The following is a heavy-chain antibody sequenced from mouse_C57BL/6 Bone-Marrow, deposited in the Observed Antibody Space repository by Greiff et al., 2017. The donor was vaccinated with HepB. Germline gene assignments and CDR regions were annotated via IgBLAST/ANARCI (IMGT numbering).Heavy chain of an antibody. V-gene: IGHV3-6*01. Sequence: EVQRVESGPGLVKPSQSLSLTCSVTGYSITSGYYWNWIRQFPGNKLEWMGYISYDGSNNYNPSLKNRISITRDTSKNQFFLKLNSVTTEDTATYYCARGGTVASFDYWGQGTTLTVSS. CDR1: GYSITSGYY. J-gene: IGHJ2*01. D-gene: IGHD1-1*01. CDR2: ISYDGSN. CDR3: ARGGTVASFDY.